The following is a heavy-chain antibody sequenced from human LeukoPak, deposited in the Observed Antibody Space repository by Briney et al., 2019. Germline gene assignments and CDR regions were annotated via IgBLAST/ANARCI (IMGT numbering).Heavy chain of an antibody. D-gene: IGHD2/OR15-2a*01. J-gene: IGHJ4*02. V-gene: IGHV4-39*01. Sequence: SETLSLTCTDAGGSIISTLYYSGWIRQPPGKGLEWIGDIHYSENVYYNSSLKSRVTIFVDTSQNQFSLKLSSVTAADTAVYYCARGGVLSSRIVRRDFDYWGQGTLVTVSS. CDR1: GGSIISTLYY. CDR3: ARGGVLSSRIVRRDFDY. CDR2: IHYSENV.